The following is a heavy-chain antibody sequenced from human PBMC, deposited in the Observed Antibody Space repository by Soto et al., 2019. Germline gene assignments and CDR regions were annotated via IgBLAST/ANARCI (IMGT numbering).Heavy chain of an antibody. V-gene: IGHV3-23*01. CDR3: AKDSYPRSSSSNWCGT. CDR1: AFTFNSYA. D-gene: IGHD6-6*01. Sequence: PGGCVRLPCAPAAFTFNSYAMSCVRQVPGKRLEWVSALSGSVGSTYYADSVKGRFTISRDSSTNTLYLRMTSLRAEDTPVYYRAKDSYPRSSSSNWCGTWRKRNLV. CDR2: LSGSVGST. J-gene: IGHJ5*02.